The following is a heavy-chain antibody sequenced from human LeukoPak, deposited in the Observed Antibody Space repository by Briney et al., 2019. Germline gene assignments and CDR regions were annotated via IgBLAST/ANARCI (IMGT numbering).Heavy chain of an antibody. CDR3: AGEPPGLNWFDP. J-gene: IGHJ5*02. CDR1: GFTFSSYG. V-gene: IGHV1-18*01. D-gene: IGHD3/OR15-3a*01. Sequence: ASVKVSCKASGFTFSSYGISWVRQAPGQGLEWMGWINVYNGITNYAQNLQGRVTMTTDTSTSTAYMELRSLRSDDTAVYYCAGEPPGLNWFDPWGQGTLVTVSS. CDR2: INVYNGIT.